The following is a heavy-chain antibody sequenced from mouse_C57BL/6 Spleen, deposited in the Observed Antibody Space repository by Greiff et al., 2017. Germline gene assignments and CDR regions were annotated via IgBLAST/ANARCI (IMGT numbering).Heavy chain of an antibody. CDR1: GYSFTSYY. CDR2: LYPGSGNT. V-gene: IGHV1-66*01. Sequence: VQLQQSGPELVKPGASVKISCKASGYSFTSYYIHWVKQRPGQGLEWIGWLYPGSGNTKYNEKFKGKATLTADTSASTAYMQLSSLTSEDSAVYYCARTSSSGDQGYWGQGTTLTVSS. J-gene: IGHJ2*01. D-gene: IGHD3-2*02. CDR3: ARTSSSGDQGY.